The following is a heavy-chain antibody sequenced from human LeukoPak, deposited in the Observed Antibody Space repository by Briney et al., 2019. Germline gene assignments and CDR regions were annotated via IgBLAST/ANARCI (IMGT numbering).Heavy chain of an antibody. V-gene: IGHV3-33*01. CDR2: IWYDGSNK. CDR1: GFTFSSYG. CDR3: AREGSYYNGLDY. J-gene: IGHJ4*02. Sequence: GGSLRLSCAASGFTFSSYGMHWVRQAPGKGLEWVAVIWYDGSNKYYADSVKGRFTISRDNSKNTLYLQMNSLRAEDTAMYYCAREGSYYNGLDYWGQGTLVTVSS. D-gene: IGHD3-10*01.